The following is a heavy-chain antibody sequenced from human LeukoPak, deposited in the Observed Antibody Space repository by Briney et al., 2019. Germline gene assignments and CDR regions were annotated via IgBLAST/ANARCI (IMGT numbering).Heavy chain of an antibody. CDR1: GYTFTSYD. CDR2: MNPNSGNT. Sequence: ASVKVSCKASGYTFTSYDINWVRQATGRGLEWMGWMNPNSGNTGYAQKFQGRVTMTRNTSISTAYLELSSLRSEDTAVYYCARASSPFSGKASDYWGQGTLVTVSS. V-gene: IGHV1-8*01. J-gene: IGHJ4*02. CDR3: ARASSPFSGKASDY. D-gene: IGHD1-14*01.